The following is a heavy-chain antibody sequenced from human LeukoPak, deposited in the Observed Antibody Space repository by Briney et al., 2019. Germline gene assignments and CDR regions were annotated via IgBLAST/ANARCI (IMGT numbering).Heavy chain of an antibody. V-gene: IGHV3-30*18. J-gene: IGHJ4*02. CDR1: RFTVSSYG. CDR2: ISYDGSNK. CDR3: AKDLGWLQLLDGLFDY. D-gene: IGHD5-24*01. Sequence: PGGSLRLSCAASRFTVSSYGIHWVRQAPGKGLEWVAVISYDGSNKYYADSVKGRFTISRDNSKNTLYLQMNSLRAEDTAVYYCAKDLGWLQLLDGLFDYWGQGTLVTVSS.